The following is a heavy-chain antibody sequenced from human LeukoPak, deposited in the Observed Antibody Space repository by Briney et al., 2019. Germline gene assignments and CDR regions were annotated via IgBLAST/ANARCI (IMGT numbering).Heavy chain of an antibody. Sequence: GASVKVSCKASGYTFTGYYMHWVRQAPGQGLEWMGWINPNSGGTNYAQKFQGRVTMTRDTSISTAYMELSRLRSEDTAVYYCARVLRRAVAGMASPAYWGQGTLVTVSS. J-gene: IGHJ4*02. V-gene: IGHV1-2*02. CDR3: ARVLRRAVAGMASPAY. D-gene: IGHD6-19*01. CDR2: INPNSGGT. CDR1: GYTFTGYY.